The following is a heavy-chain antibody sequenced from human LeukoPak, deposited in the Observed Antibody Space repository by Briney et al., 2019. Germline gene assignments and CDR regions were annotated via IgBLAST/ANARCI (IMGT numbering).Heavy chain of an antibody. Sequence: SETLSLTCTVSGDSMTNYYWNWIRQPPGKGLEWIGYIFYSGRTNYNPSLKSRVTMSVDTSKKQFTLNLTSVTAADTAVYYCARPARYCSSGSCYSDWYFDLWGRGTLVTVSS. CDR1: GDSMTNYY. D-gene: IGHD2-15*01. CDR3: ARPARYCSSGSCYSDWYFDL. CDR2: IFYSGRT. J-gene: IGHJ2*01. V-gene: IGHV4-59*08.